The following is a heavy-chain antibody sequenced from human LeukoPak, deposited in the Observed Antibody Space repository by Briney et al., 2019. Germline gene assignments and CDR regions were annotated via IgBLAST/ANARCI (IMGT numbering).Heavy chain of an antibody. Sequence: SETLSLTCTVSGGSISSYYWSWIRPPPGKGLEWIGYIHYSGSTNYNPSLKSRVTISVDTSKSQFSLKLSSVTAADTAVYYCARVSRLLWFGELESTYYFDYWGQGTPVTVSS. D-gene: IGHD3-10*01. V-gene: IGHV4-59*01. J-gene: IGHJ4*02. CDR2: IHYSGST. CDR1: GGSISSYY. CDR3: ARVSRLLWFGELESTYYFDY.